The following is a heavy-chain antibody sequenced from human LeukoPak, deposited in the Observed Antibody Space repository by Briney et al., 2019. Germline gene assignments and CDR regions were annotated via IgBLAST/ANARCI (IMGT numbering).Heavy chain of an antibody. CDR1: GFTFSSYG. D-gene: IGHD5-24*01. J-gene: IGHJ3*02. CDR2: IWYDGSNK. CDR3: ARGLRDGYNDAFDI. Sequence: GGSLRLSCAASGFTFSSYGMHWVRQAPGKGLEWVAVIWYDGSNKYYADSAKGRFTISRDNSKNTLYLQMNSLRAEDTAVYYCARGLRDGYNDAFDIWGQGTMVAVSS. V-gene: IGHV3-33*01.